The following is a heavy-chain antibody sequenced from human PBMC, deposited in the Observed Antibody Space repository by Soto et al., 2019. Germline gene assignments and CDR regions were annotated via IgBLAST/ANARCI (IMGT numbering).Heavy chain of an antibody. V-gene: IGHV3-21*01. D-gene: IGHD3-10*01. CDR2: ISSSGTYI. J-gene: IGHJ6*02. CDR1: GFTFNDYS. CDR3: VRAGHVFDVHYYGMDL. Sequence: GGSLRLSCEASGFTFNDYSMDWVRQAPEKGLEWVSSISSSGTYIYYADSVKGRFAISRDNANNVMYLQMDTLRAEDTAVYYCVRAGHVFDVHYYGMDLWGQGTTVTAP.